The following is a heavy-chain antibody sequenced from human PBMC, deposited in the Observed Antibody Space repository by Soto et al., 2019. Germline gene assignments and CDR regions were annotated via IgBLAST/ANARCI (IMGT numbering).Heavy chain of an antibody. CDR3: ARDPGVVISSYYYYGMDV. CDR1: GGTFSSYA. V-gene: IGHV1-69*13. D-gene: IGHD3-22*01. CDR2: IIPIFGTA. Sequence: SVKVSCKASGGTFSSYAISWVRQAPGQGLEWMGGIIPIFGTANYAQKFQGRVTITADESTSTAYMELSSLRSEDTAVYYCARDPGVVISSYYYYGMDVWGQGTTVTVLL. J-gene: IGHJ6*01.